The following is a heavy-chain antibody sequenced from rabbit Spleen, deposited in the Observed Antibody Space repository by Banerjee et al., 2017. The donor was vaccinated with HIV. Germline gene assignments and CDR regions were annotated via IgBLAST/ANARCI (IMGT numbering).Heavy chain of an antibody. CDR3: ARGDFCFNL. CDR2: IVPVFGST. J-gene: IGHJ4*01. V-gene: IGHV1S45*01. Sequence: EQLEESGGGLVKPEGSLTLTCKASGVSLNDKDVMCWVRQAPGKGLEWIACIVPVFGSTYYASWAKGRFAISKTSPTTVTLQMTSLTGADTATYFCARGDFCFNLWGQGTLVTVS. D-gene: IGHD4-2*01. CDR1: GVSLNDKDV.